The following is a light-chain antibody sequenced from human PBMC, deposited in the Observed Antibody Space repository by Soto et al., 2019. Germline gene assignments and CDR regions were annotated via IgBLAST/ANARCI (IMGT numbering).Light chain of an antibody. CDR1: QSVGSNY. CDR2: GAS. V-gene: IGKV3-20*01. J-gene: IGKJ1*01. Sequence: EIVLTQSPGTLSLSPGERATLYCRASQSVGSNYLAWYQQKPGQAPRVLIYGASRRATGIPDRFSGSGSGADFTLTISRLEPEDFAVYYCQQYGSSPPTFGQGTKVDIK. CDR3: QQYGSSPPT.